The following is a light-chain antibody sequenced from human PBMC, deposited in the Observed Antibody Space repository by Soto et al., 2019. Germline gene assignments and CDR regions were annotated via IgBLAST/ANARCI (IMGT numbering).Light chain of an antibody. CDR1: SSDVGGYHY. CDR3: TSYTGSNNLYV. Sequence: QSALTQPPSASGSPGQSVTISCTGTSSDVGGYHYVAWYQQHPGKAPKLMIYEVSKRPSGVPDRFSGSKSGNTASLTVSGLQAEDEADYYCTSYTGSNNLYVFGTGTK. CDR2: EVS. J-gene: IGLJ1*01. V-gene: IGLV2-8*01.